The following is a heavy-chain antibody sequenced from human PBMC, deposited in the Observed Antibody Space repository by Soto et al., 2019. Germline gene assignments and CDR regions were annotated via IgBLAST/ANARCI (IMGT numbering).Heavy chain of an antibody. D-gene: IGHD2-15*01. V-gene: IGHV3-23*01. CDR3: ASKADSLNY. CDR1: GFTFSSYA. CDR2: IGDSSGDT. Sequence: EVQLLESGGGLVQPGGSLRLSCAASGFTFSSYAMSWVRQAPGKGLEWVSGIGDSSGDTYYADSVKGRFTISRDTSKNTLYLQINSLRAEDTAIYYCASKADSLNYWGQGTLVTVSS. J-gene: IGHJ4*02.